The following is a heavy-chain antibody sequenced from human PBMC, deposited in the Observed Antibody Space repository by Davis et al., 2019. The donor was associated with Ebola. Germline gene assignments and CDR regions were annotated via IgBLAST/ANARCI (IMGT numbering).Heavy chain of an antibody. D-gene: IGHD2-21*02. V-gene: IGHV3-7*01. CDR2: IKQDGSEK. CDR1: GFTFSSYS. J-gene: IGHJ4*02. CDR3: ARFAYCGGDCYSDLDY. Sequence: PGGSLRLSCAASGFTFSSYSMNWVRQAPGKGLEWVANIKQDGSEKYYVDSVKGRFTISRDNAKNSLYLQMNSLRAEDTAVYYCARFAYCGGDCYSDLDYWGQGTLVTVSS.